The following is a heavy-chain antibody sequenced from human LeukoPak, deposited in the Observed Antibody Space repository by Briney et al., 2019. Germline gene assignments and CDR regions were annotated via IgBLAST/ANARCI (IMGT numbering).Heavy chain of an antibody. D-gene: IGHD5-18*01. Sequence: GGSLRLSCATSGFTFSNFAMTWVRQAPGRGLEWVSSINGGGRNTYYAASVKGRFTISRDKSANTLYLQMNSLRAEDTAVYYCAKDREAMATLYYFDYWGQGTLVTVSS. CDR2: INGGGRNT. V-gene: IGHV3-23*01. J-gene: IGHJ4*02. CDR3: AKDREAMATLYYFDY. CDR1: GFTFSNFA.